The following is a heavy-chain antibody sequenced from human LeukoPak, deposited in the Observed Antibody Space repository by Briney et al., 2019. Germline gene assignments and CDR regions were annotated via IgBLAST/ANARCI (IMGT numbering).Heavy chain of an antibody. J-gene: IGHJ5*02. D-gene: IGHD6-19*01. CDR2: ISGSGVST. V-gene: IGHV3-23*01. CDR1: GFTFSSYA. Sequence: PGGSLRVSCAASGFTFSSYAVGWVRQGPGKGLEWVSIISGSGVSTYYTDSVKGRFNISRDNSKNTLYLQMNSLRAEDSAVYYCAKGSSGWYGGPNWFDPWGQGTLVTVSS. CDR3: AKGSSGWYGGPNWFDP.